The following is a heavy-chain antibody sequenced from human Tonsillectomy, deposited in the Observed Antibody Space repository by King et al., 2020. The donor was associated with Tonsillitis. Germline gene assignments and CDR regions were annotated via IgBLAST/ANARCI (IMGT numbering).Heavy chain of an antibody. J-gene: IGHJ5*02. CDR1: GVNLSDYY. CDR3: ARNHPPCRTSCHMAYFFDP. D-gene: IGHD2-2*02. CDR2: ISSSSGYT. Sequence: VQLVESGGGLVKPGGSLRLSCAASGVNLSDYYMTWIRQAPGKGLEWLSYISSSSGYTNYADSVKGRFTISRDNAKNSLFLQMNSLKAEDTAVYYCARNHPPCRTSCHMAYFFDPWGQGTLVTVSS. V-gene: IGHV3-11*06.